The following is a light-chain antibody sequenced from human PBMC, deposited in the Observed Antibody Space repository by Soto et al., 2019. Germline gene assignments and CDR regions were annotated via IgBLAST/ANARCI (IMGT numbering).Light chain of an antibody. V-gene: IGLV2-14*03. Sequence: QSALTQPASVSGSPGQAITISCSGTSSDVGAFNYVSWYQQHPGKAPKLMIYDVSNRPSGVSNRFSGSKSGNTASLTISGLRAEDEADYYCAAWDASLSACVFGNGTKLTVL. CDR3: AAWDASLSACV. CDR2: DVS. J-gene: IGLJ1*01. CDR1: SSDVGAFNY.